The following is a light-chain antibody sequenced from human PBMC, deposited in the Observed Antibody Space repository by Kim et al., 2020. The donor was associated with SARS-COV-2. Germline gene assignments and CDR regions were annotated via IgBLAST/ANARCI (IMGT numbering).Light chain of an antibody. CDR1: SSDVGGYNF. CDR3: SSYAAISNFV. Sequence: LTQPPSASGSPGQSVTISCTGTSSDVGGYNFVSWYQQHPGKAPKLMIYDVSNRPSGVPDRFSGSKSGNTASLTVSGLQAEAEADYYCSSYAAISNFVFGSGTKVTVL. CDR2: DVS. V-gene: IGLV2-8*01. J-gene: IGLJ1*01.